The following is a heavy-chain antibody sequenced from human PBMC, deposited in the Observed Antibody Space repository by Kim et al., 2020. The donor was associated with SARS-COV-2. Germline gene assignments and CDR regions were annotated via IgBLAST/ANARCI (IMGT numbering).Heavy chain of an antibody. J-gene: IGHJ4*02. V-gene: IGHV6-1*01. CDR3: ARDSVRHFDY. Sequence: YNDQALFVKSRITIHPDPSKNQFSLQLNSVTPEDTAVYYCARDSVRHFDYWGQGTLVTVSS. D-gene: IGHD6-6*01. CDR2: YN.